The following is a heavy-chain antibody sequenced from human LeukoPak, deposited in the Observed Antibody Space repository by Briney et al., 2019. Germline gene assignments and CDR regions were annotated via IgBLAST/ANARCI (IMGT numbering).Heavy chain of an antibody. CDR2: IGGASGTT. J-gene: IGHJ4*02. V-gene: IGHV3-48*02. D-gene: IGHD5-18*01. CDR3: VRAGVDTAMIFDFDY. CDR1: GFTFSSYA. Sequence: GGSLRLSCAASGFTFSSYAMSWVRQAPGKGLQWVSYIGGASGTTYYADSVQGRFTISRDNAQNSLYLQMHSLRDEDTAVYYCVRAGVDTAMIFDFDYWGQGTLATVSS.